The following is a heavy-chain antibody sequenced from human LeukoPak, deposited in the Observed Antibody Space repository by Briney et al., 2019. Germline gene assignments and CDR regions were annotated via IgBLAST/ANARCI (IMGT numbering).Heavy chain of an antibody. J-gene: IGHJ4*02. CDR1: GGSISSSSYY. Sequence: SETLSLTCTVSGGSISSSSYYWGWIRQPPGKGLEWIGSIYYSGSTYYNPSLKSRVTISVDTSKNQFSLKLSSVTAADTAVYYCARDGNDYPFDYWGQGTLVTVSS. V-gene: IGHV4-39*07. D-gene: IGHD4-11*01. CDR2: IYYSGST. CDR3: ARDGNDYPFDY.